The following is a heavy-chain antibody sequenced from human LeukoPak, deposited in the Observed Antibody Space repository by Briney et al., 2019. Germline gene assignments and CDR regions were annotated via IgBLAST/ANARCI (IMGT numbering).Heavy chain of an antibody. CDR2: INSDGSST. Sequence: GGSLRLSCAASGFTFSSYWMHWVRQAPGKGLVWVSRINSDGSSTSYADSVKGRFTISRDNAKNTLYLQMNSLRAEDTAVYYCARVGGYSYGPYYYYMDVWGKGTTVTVSS. J-gene: IGHJ6*03. D-gene: IGHD5-18*01. CDR3: ARVGGYSYGPYYYYMDV. V-gene: IGHV3-74*01. CDR1: GFTFSSYW.